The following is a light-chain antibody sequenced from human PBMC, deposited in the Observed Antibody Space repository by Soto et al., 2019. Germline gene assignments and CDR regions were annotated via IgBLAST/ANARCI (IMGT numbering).Light chain of an antibody. CDR1: QSVSNN. J-gene: IGKJ4*01. CDR3: QQYNDWPPLT. V-gene: IGKV3-15*01. CDR2: ATS. Sequence: ETVLTQSPATLSVSPGERATLSCRASQSVSNNLAWYQQKPGQAHRLLMYATSTRATGIPARFSGSGSGTEFTLTISSLQSEDFAVYYCQQYNDWPPLTFGGGTKVDIK.